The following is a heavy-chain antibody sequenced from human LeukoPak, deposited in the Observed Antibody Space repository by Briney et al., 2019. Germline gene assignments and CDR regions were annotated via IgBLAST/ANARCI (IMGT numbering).Heavy chain of an antibody. CDR1: GFTFSSYA. V-gene: IGHV3-23*01. CDR2: ISGSGGST. CDR3: AKDHPMVREVSDGFDP. D-gene: IGHD3-10*01. J-gene: IGHJ5*02. Sequence: PGGSLRLSCAASGFTFSSYAMSWVRQAPGKGLKWVSAISGSGGSTYYADSVKGRFTISRDNSKNTLYLQMNSLRAEDTAVYYCAKDHPMVREVSDGFDPWGQGTLVTVSS.